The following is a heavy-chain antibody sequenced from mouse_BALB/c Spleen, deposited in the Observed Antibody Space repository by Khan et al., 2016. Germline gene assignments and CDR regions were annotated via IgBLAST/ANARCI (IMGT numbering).Heavy chain of an antibody. J-gene: IGHJ2*01. CDR2: IWAGGST. CDR3: ARLEDI. CDR1: GILLTSSG. D-gene: IGHD3-3*01. V-gene: IGHV2-9*02. Sequence: QVQLKESGPGLVAPSQSLSITCTVSGILLTSSGVHWVRQPPGKGLEWQGVIWAGGSTKYNSALRSRLSISKDNSKSQVFLKMTSLQNDDKAMYYCARLEDIWCQGTTLTVS.